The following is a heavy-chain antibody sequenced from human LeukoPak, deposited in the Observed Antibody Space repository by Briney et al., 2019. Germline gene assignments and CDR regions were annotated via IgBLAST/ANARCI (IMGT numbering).Heavy chain of an antibody. D-gene: IGHD2-2*01. CDR1: GFTFSSYS. V-gene: IGHV3-74*01. J-gene: IGHJ3*02. CDR2: ISGDGRTI. CDR3: GREDRIVLGNDALDI. Sequence: GGSLRLSCAASGFTFSSYSMNWVRQAPGKGLVWVSRISGDGRTISYADSVKGRFTISIDNAKNTLSLQMNSLRGEDTAVYYCGREDRIVLGNDALDIWGQGSMVTVSS.